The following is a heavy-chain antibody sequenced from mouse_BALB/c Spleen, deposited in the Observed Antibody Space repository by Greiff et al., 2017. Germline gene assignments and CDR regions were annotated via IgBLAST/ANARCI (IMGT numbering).Heavy chain of an antibody. CDR1: GFTFSSFG. CDR2: ISSGSSTI. V-gene: IGHV5-17*02. CDR3: ARSYYDAMDY. D-gene: IGHD2-10*01. J-gene: IGHJ4*01. Sequence: DVMLVESGGGLVQPGGSRKLSCAASGFTFSSFGMHWVRQAPEKGLEWVAYISSGSSTIYYADTVKGRFTISRDNPKNTLFLQMTSLRSEDTAMYYCARSYYDAMDYWGQGTSVTVSS.